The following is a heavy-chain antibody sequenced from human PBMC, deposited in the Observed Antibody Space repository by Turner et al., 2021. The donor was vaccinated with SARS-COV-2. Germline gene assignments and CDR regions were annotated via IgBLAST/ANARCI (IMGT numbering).Heavy chain of an antibody. Sequence: QLQLQESSPGLVKPSETLSLTCTVSGASISSIIYYWGWIRQPPGKGLEWIGTIYSSGSTYYNPSLKSRVTISVDASKNQLSLKLSSVTAADTAVYYCARRGDGGKSFDYWGQGTLVTVSS. D-gene: IGHD2-15*01. V-gene: IGHV4-39*01. CDR2: IYSSGST. CDR1: GASISSIIYY. J-gene: IGHJ4*02. CDR3: ARRGDGGKSFDY.